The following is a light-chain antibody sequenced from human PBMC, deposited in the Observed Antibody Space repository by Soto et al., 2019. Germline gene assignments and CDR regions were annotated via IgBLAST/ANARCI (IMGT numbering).Light chain of an antibody. J-gene: IGKJ3*01. CDR2: AAS. CDR3: QQLNSYPLT. Sequence: DIQLTQSPSFLSASVGDRVTITCRASQGISSYLAWYQQKPGKAPKLLIYAASTLQSGVPSRFSGSGSGTEFTLTISSLQPEDFATYYCQQLNSYPLTCGPGTKVYIK. V-gene: IGKV1-9*01. CDR1: QGISSY.